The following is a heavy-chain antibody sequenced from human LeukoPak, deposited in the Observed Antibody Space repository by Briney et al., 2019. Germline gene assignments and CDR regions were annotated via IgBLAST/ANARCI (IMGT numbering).Heavy chain of an antibody. J-gene: IGHJ4*02. CDR1: GFIFSGYY. CDR3: ERARGSYAFDY. D-gene: IGHD1-26*01. Sequence: SGGSLRLSCAASGFIFSGYYMGWIRQAPGKGLEWVSYISSSGSRLYYTDSVKGRFTISRDNAKNSLHLQMNSLRVEDTAVYYCERARGSYAFDYWGQGTLVTVSS. V-gene: IGHV3-11*04. CDR2: ISSSGSRL.